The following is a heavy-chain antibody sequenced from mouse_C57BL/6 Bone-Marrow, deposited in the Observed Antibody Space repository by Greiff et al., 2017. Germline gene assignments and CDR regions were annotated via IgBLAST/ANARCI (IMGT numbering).Heavy chain of an antibody. D-gene: IGHD2-1*01. V-gene: IGHV1-82*01. CDR1: GYAFSSSW. CDR3: ARIGNYHYYAMDY. Sequence: QVQLQQSGPELVKPGASVKISCKASGYAFSSSWMNWVKQRPGKGLEWIGRIYPGDGDTNYNGKFKGKATLTADKSSSTAYLQLSSLPSEDSAVYFCARIGNYHYYAMDYWGQGTSVTVSS. J-gene: IGHJ4*01. CDR2: IYPGDGDT.